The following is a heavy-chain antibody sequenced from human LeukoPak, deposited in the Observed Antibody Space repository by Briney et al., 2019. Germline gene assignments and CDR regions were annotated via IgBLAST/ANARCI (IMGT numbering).Heavy chain of an antibody. D-gene: IGHD6-13*01. CDR1: GFTFSDYY. V-gene: IGHV3-11*04. J-gene: IGHJ4*02. Sequence: GGSLRLSCAASGFTFSDYYMSWIRLTPGKGLEWVSYITGSGDIKSYVDSVKGRFTISRDNSKNTLYLQMNSLRAEDTAVYYCAKDQDSSSWQPQGYFDYWGQGTLVTVSS. CDR3: AKDQDSSSWQPQGYFDY. CDR2: ITGSGDIK.